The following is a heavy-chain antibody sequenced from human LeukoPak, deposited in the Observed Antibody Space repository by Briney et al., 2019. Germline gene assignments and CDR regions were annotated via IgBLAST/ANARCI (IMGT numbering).Heavy chain of an antibody. V-gene: IGHV4-59*08. J-gene: IGHJ4*02. CDR3: ARYSYGGFYFDY. Sequence: PSETLSLTCTVSGGSISGYYWGWLRQPPGKGLEWIGYLYYSGSTTYNPSLKSRVTISLDTSKNQFSLKLSSVTAADTAVYYCARYSYGGFYFDYWGQGTLVTVSS. CDR2: LYYSGST. D-gene: IGHD5-18*01. CDR1: GGSISGYY.